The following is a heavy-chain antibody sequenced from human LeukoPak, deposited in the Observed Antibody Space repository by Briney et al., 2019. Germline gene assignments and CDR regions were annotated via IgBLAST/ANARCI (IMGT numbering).Heavy chain of an antibody. CDR1: GGSISSYY. J-gene: IGHJ4*02. D-gene: IGHD5-12*01. CDR2: IYYSGST. V-gene: IGHV4-59*01. CDR3: ARPPDLASFDY. Sequence: SETLSLTCTVSGGSISSYYWSWIRQPPGKGLEWIGYIYYSGSTNYNPSLKSRVTISVDTSKNQFSLKLSSVTAADTAVYYCARPPDLASFDYWAREPWSPSPQ.